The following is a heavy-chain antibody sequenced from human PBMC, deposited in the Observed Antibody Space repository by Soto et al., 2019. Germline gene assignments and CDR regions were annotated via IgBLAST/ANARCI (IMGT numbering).Heavy chain of an antibody. J-gene: IGHJ3*02. CDR1: GFTFSSYG. CDR3: ASEMQELVLGACDI. CDR2: ISHDGSNK. D-gene: IGHD6-13*01. V-gene: IGHV3-30*03. Sequence: QVQLVESGGGVVQPGRSLRLSCAASGFTFSSYGMHWVRQAPGKGLEWVAVISHDGSNKYYADSVKGRFTISRDNSKNTLSLQMNSLRAEDTVVYYCASEMQELVLGACDIWGQGTMVTVSS.